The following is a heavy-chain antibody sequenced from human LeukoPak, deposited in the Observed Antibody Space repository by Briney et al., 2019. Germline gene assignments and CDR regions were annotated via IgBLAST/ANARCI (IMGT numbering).Heavy chain of an antibody. CDR1: GTGFP. Sequence: ASVKVSCKASGTGFPMDWVRQAPGHRHEWMGWINVANGDTGYSREFLGRVTITRGTSASTVYMELSSLSSEDTAVYYCARKGYFASGSYHFDYWGQGTLVTVSS. CDR2: INVANGDT. D-gene: IGHD3-10*01. J-gene: IGHJ4*02. V-gene: IGHV1-3*01. CDR3: ARKGYFASGSYHFDY.